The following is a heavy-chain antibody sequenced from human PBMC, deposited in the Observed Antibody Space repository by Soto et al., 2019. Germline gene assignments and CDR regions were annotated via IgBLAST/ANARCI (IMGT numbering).Heavy chain of an antibody. CDR2: ISSSSSYI. Sequence: GGSLRLSCAASGFTFSSYSMNWVRQAPGKGLEWVSSISSSSSYIYYADSVKGRFTISRDNAKNSLYLQMNSLRAEDTAVYYCARIVVVPAAIDYWGQGTLVTVSS. V-gene: IGHV3-21*01. D-gene: IGHD2-2*01. CDR1: GFTFSSYS. CDR3: ARIVVVPAAIDY. J-gene: IGHJ4*02.